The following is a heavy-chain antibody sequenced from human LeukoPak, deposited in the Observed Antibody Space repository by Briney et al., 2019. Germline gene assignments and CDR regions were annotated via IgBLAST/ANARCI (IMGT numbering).Heavy chain of an antibody. CDR1: GYTFTGYY. CDR3: ARDLGHWFDP. CDR2: INPNSGGT. V-gene: IGHV1-2*04. Sequence: ASVNVSCKASGYTFTGYYMHWVRQAPGQGLEWMGWINPNSGGTNYAQKFQGWVTMTRDTSISTAYMELSRLRSDDTAVYCCARDLGHWFDPWGQGTLVTVSS. J-gene: IGHJ5*02.